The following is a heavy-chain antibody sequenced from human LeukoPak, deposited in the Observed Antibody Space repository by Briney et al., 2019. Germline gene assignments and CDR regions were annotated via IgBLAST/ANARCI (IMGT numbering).Heavy chain of an antibody. J-gene: IGHJ4*02. V-gene: IGHV3-30-3*01. CDR3: ARGLVSGSQRGYFDY. CDR1: GFTFSNYA. CDR2: ISYDGSNK. Sequence: GGSLRLSCAASGFTFSNYAVHWVRQAPGKGLEWVAVISYDGSNKYYADSVKGRFTISRDNSKNTLYLQMNSLRAEDTAVCYCARGLVSGSQRGYFDYWGQGTLVTVSS. D-gene: IGHD1-26*01.